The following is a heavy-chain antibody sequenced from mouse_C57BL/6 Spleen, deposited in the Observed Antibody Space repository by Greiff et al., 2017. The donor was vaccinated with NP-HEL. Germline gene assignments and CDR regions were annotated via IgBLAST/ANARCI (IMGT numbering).Heavy chain of an antibody. CDR1: GYSFTDYN. Sequence: EVQVVESGPELVKPGASVKISCKASGYSFTDYNMNWVKQSNGKSLEWIGVINPNYGTTSYNQKFKGKATLTVDQSSSTAYMQLNSLTSEDSAVYYCARESIITTVVATDYYAMDYWGQGTSVTVSS. V-gene: IGHV1-39*01. CDR3: ARESIITTVVATDYYAMDY. D-gene: IGHD1-1*01. J-gene: IGHJ4*01. CDR2: INPNYGTT.